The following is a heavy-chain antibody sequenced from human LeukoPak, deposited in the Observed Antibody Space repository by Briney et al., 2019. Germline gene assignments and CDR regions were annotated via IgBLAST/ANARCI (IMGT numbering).Heavy chain of an antibody. D-gene: IGHD2-2*01. CDR2: IRSKANSYAT. CDR1: GFTFSGSA. CDR3: TSRGSCSSTSCPDLYYYYYMDV. J-gene: IGHJ6*03. Sequence: GGSLRLSCAASGFTFSGSAMHWVRQASGKGLEWVGRIRSKANSYATAYAASVKGRFTISRDDPKNTAYLQMNSLKTEDTAVYYCTSRGSCSSTSCPDLYYYYYMDVWGKGTTVTVSS. V-gene: IGHV3-73*01.